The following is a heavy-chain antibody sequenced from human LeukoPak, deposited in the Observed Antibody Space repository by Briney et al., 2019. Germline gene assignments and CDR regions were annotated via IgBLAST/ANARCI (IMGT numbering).Heavy chain of an antibody. CDR2: ISSAGNYI. CDR3: VREVVGISAADDSYYYMDV. V-gene: IGHV3-21*01. J-gene: IGHJ6*03. D-gene: IGHD6-13*01. Sequence: PGGSLRLPCAASGFTFSTYNMNWVRQAPGKGLEWVSSISSAGNYIFYADSVRGRFTISRDNAKNAVFLQMNSLRAEDTAVFYCVREVVGISAADDSYYYMDVWGKGTTVTVSS. CDR1: GFTFSTYN.